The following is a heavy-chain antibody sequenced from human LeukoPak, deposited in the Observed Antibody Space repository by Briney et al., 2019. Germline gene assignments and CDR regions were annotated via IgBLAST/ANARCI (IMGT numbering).Heavy chain of an antibody. J-gene: IGHJ4*02. CDR2: IIPILGIA. D-gene: IGHD5-18*01. CDR1: GGTFSIYA. Sequence: ASVSVSSTASGGTFSIYAISWVRQAPGEGRGWGGRIIPILGIANYAQKFQGRVTITADKSTSTAYMELSSLRSEDTAVYYCARDPDTAGYFDYWGQGTLVTVSS. V-gene: IGHV1-69*04. CDR3: ARDPDTAGYFDY.